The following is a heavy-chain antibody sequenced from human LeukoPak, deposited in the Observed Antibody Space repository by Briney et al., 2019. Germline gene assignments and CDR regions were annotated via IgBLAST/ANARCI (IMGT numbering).Heavy chain of an antibody. V-gene: IGHV3-48*02. CDR2: ISYSSDLM. CDR1: GFDFSFSG. J-gene: IGHJ4*02. CDR3: ARVVRGLYNLGD. Sequence: GGSLRLSCEASGFDFSFSGMNWVRQAPGKGLEWVSYISYSSDLMAYVDFVRGRFTVSRDNAKNSLFLQMNSLREEDTAVYYCARVVRGLYNLGDWGQGTLVTVSS. D-gene: IGHD3-10*01.